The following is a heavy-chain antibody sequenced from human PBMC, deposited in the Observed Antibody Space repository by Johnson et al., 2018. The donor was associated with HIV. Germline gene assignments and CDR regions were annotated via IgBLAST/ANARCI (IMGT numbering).Heavy chain of an antibody. D-gene: IGHD3-22*01. CDR1: GFTFSSYA. V-gene: IGHV3-30*02. J-gene: IGHJ3*02. CDR3: AKVGERYYDSSGYDAFDI. Sequence: QVQLVESGGGLVQPGGSLRLSCAASGFTFSSYAMSWVRQAPGKGLEWVAFIRYDGSNKYYADSVKGRFTISRDNSKNTLYLQMTSLRAEDTAVYYCAKVGERYYDSSGYDAFDIWGQGTMVTVSS. CDR2: IRYDGSNK.